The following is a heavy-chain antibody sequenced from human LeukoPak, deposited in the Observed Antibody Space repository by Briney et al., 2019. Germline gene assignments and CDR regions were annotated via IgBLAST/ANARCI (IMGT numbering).Heavy chain of an antibody. CDR1: GFTVSSNY. CDR3: ARDFMGISSAPSY. D-gene: IGHD6-13*01. Sequence: GGSLRLSCAASGFTVSSNYMSWVRQAPGKGLEWVSVIYSGGSTYYADSVKDPFTIARANSKNTLYLQMNSLRAEDTAVYYCARDFMGISSAPSYWGQGTLVTVPA. V-gene: IGHV3-53*01. CDR2: IYSGGST. J-gene: IGHJ4*02.